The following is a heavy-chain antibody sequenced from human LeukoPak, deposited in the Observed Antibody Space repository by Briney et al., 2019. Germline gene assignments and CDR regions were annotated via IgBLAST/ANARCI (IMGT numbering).Heavy chain of an antibody. Sequence: GGSLRLSCAASGFTFSNYWMHWVRQAPGKGLVWVSRINSDGSSTSYADSVKGRFTISRDNAKNTLYVQMNSLRAEDTAVYYCARVSSGSYFGYYYYYMDVWGKGTTVTVSS. V-gene: IGHV3-74*01. D-gene: IGHD1-26*01. CDR1: GFTFSNYW. CDR3: ARVSSGSYFGYYYYYMDV. J-gene: IGHJ6*03. CDR2: INSDGSST.